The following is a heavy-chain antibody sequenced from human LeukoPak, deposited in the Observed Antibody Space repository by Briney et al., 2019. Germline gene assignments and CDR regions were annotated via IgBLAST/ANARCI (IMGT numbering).Heavy chain of an antibody. CDR2: IHTNGRT. CDR1: GGSISSGTYY. Sequence: PSQTLSLTCTVSGGSISSGTYYWSWIRQPAGKRLEWIGRIHTNGRTSYNPSLNSRVTISGDTSNNQFSLKLSSVTAADTAVYYCARSLDADYELPHCWGQGTLVTVSS. J-gene: IGHJ4*02. V-gene: IGHV4-61*02. CDR3: ARSLDADYELPHC. D-gene: IGHD4/OR15-4a*01.